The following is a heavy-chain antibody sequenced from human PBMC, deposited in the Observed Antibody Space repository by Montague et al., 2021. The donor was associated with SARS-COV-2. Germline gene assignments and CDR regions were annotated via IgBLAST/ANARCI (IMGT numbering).Heavy chain of an antibody. CDR3: VRGSGCSGGSCYSEWDPYYYYGMDV. D-gene: IGHD2-15*01. CDR2: IYYSGST. V-gene: IGHV4-39*01. CDR1: GGSISSSSYY. Sequence: SETLSLTCTVSGGSISSSSYYWGWIRQPPGKGLEWIGSIYYSGSTYYNPSLKSRVTISVDTSKNQFSLKLSSVTAADTAVYYCVRGSGCSGGSCYSEWDPYYYYGMDVWGQGTTVTVSS. J-gene: IGHJ6*02.